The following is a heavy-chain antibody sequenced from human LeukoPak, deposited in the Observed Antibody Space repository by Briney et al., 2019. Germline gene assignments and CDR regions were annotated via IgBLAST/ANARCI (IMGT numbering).Heavy chain of an antibody. CDR2: ISSSSSYI. CDR3: ARVILVGATPTDGYYMDV. J-gene: IGHJ6*03. V-gene: IGHV3-21*01. CDR1: GFTFSNYN. D-gene: IGHD1-26*01. Sequence: GGSLRLSCAASGFTFSNYNMNWVRQAPGKGLEWVSSISSSSSYIYYADSVKGRFTISRDNAKNSLYLQMNSLRAEDTAVYSCARVILVGATPTDGYYMDVWGKGTTVTVS.